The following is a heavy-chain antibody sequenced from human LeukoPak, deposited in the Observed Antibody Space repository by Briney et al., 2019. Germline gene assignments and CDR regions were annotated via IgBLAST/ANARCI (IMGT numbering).Heavy chain of an antibody. D-gene: IGHD2-15*01. CDR3: AKAAIDCSGGSCYSFGYYYGMDV. Sequence: PGRSLRLSCAASGYTFSSYGMHWVRQAPGKGLEWVAVISYDASNKYYADSVKGRFTISRDNSKNTLYLQMNSLRAEDTAVYYCAKAAIDCSGGSCYSFGYYYGMDVWGQGTTVTVSS. CDR1: GYTFSSYG. J-gene: IGHJ6*02. CDR2: ISYDASNK. V-gene: IGHV3-30*18.